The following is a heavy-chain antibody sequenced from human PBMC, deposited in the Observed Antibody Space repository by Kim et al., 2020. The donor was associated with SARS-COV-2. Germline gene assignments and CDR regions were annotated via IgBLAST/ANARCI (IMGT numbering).Heavy chain of an antibody. D-gene: IGHD3-22*01. Sequence: ASVKVSCKASGYTFTSYAMHWVRQAPGQRLEWMGWINAGNGNTKYSQKFQGRVTITRDTSASTAYMELSSLRSEDTAVYYCARDSSYDSSGYRSGTDAFDIWGQGTMVTVSS. J-gene: IGHJ3*02. CDR2: INAGNGNT. CDR1: GYTFTSYA. CDR3: ARDSSYDSSGYRSGTDAFDI. V-gene: IGHV1-3*01.